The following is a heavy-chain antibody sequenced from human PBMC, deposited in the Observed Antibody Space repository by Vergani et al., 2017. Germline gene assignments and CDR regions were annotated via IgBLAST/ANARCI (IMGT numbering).Heavy chain of an antibody. J-gene: IGHJ5*02. Sequence: EVQLVESGGGLVQPGGSLRLSCAASGFTFSSYWMSWVRQAPGKGLEWVANIKQDGSEKYYVDSVKGRFTISRENAKNSLYLQMNSLRAEDTAVYYCAREEVKQGWHIVVVTAGGWFDPWGQGTLVTVSS. D-gene: IGHD2-21*02. CDR2: IKQDGSEK. CDR3: AREEVKQGWHIVVVTAGGWFDP. CDR1: GFTFSSYW. V-gene: IGHV3-7*01.